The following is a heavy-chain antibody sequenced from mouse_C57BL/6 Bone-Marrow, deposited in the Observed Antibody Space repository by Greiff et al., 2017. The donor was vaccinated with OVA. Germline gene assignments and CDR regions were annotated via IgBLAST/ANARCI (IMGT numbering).Heavy chain of an antibody. CDR3: AREGGQGAWFAY. CDR1: GYSITSGYY. V-gene: IGHV3-6*01. CDR2: ISYDGSN. J-gene: IGHJ3*01. D-gene: IGHD3-3*01. Sequence: EVQLQQSGPGLVKPSQSLSLTCSVTGYSITSGYYWNWIRQFPGNKLEWMGYISYDGSNNYNPSLKNRISITRDTSKNQFFLKLNSVTTEDTATYYCAREGGQGAWFAYWGQGTLVTVSA.